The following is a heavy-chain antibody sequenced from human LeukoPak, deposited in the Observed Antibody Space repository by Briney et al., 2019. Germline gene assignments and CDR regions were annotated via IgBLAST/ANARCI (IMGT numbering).Heavy chain of an antibody. V-gene: IGHV3-66*01. CDR3: ARGPQYCSSTSCYLDYYYGMDV. CDR2: IYSGGST. CDR1: GFTVSSNY. J-gene: IGHJ6*02. D-gene: IGHD2-2*01. Sequence: GGSLRLSCAASGFTVSSNYMSWVRQAPGKGLEWVSVIYSGGSTYYADSVKGRFTISRDNSKNTLYLQMNSLRAEDTAVYYCARGPQYCSSTSCYLDYYYGMDVWGQGTTVTVSS.